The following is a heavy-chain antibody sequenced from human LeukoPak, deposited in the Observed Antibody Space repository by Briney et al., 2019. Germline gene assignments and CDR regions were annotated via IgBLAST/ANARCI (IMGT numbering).Heavy chain of an antibody. V-gene: IGHV1-2*02. CDR2: INPNSGGT. Sequence: ASVKVSCKASGYTFTGYYMHWVRQAPGQGLEWMGWINPNSGGTNYAQKFQGRVTMTRDTSISTAYMELSRLSSDDTAVYYCARLPKNTQYGSGSTLLYWGQGTLVTVSS. CDR3: ARLPKNTQYGSGSTLLY. D-gene: IGHD3-10*01. J-gene: IGHJ4*02. CDR1: GYTFTGYY.